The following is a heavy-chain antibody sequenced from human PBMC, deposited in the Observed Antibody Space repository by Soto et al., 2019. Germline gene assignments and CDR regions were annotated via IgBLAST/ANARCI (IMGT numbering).Heavy chain of an antibody. CDR3: AVAVAGPTAIGY. V-gene: IGHV3-74*01. CDR2: INSDGSST. Sequence: EVQLVESGGGLVQPGGTLRLSCAASGFTFSRYWMHWVLQARGKGLVWVSRINSDGSSTSYADSVKGRFTISRDNAKNTLYLQMNSLRAEDTAVYYCAVAVAGPTAIGYWGQGTLVTVSS. J-gene: IGHJ4*02. CDR1: GFTFSRYW. D-gene: IGHD6-19*01.